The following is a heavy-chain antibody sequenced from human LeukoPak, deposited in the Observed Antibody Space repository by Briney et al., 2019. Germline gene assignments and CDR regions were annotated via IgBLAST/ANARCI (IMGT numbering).Heavy chain of an antibody. CDR3: ARGLGSGWYYFDY. D-gene: IGHD6-19*01. CDR2: IYYSGST. J-gene: IGHJ4*02. Sequence: GSLRLSCAASGFTVSSYYWSWIRQPPGKGLEWIGYIYYSGSTNYNPSLKSRVTISVDTSKNQFSLKLSSVTAADTAVYYCARGLGSGWYYFDYWGQGTLVTVSS. V-gene: IGHV4-59*02. CDR1: GFTVSSYY.